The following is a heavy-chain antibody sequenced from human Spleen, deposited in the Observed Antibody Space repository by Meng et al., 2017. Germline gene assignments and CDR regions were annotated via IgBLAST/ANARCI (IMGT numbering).Heavy chain of an antibody. V-gene: IGHV4-31*01. J-gene: IGHJ4*02. CDR1: GGSISSGGYY. CDR3: ARGPTTMAHDFDY. Sequence: SETLSLTCTVSGGSISSGGYYWSWIRQHPGKGLEWIGYIYHSRSTYYNPSLKSLVTISVDTSQTNLSLKLSSVTAADSAVYYCARGPTTMAHDFDYWGQGTLVTVSS. D-gene: IGHD4-11*01. CDR2: IYHSRST.